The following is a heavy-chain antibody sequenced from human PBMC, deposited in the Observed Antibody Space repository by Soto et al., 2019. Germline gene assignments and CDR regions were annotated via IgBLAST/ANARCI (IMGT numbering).Heavy chain of an antibody. D-gene: IGHD3-16*01. V-gene: IGHV1-69*01. J-gene: IGHJ6*02. Sequence: QVQVVQSGAEVKKPGSSVKVSCKVSGGIFTNNAISWVRQAPVQGLEGWGGVIPLFDTAYTAQIFRGRLRISADGATTTAYMELSGLTSADTAVYFCATGGHNDGYNFYPGMDVWGQGTTVTVS. CDR1: GGIFTNNA. CDR2: VIPLFDTA. CDR3: ATGGHNDGYNFYPGMDV.